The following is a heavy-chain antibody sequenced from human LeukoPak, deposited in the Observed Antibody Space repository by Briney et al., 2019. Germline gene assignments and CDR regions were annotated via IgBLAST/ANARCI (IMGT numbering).Heavy chain of an antibody. Sequence: ASLKVSCKASGYTFTAYYIHWVRQAPGQGLEWMAWIDPNSGDTWSVPLFQGRVTMTRDTSITTASMELTWLSSDDTAVYYCATGVATAFTYWGQGTLLTVSS. D-gene: IGHD5-18*01. CDR1: GYTFTAYY. J-gene: IGHJ4*02. CDR3: ATGVATAFTY. CDR2: IDPNSGDT. V-gene: IGHV1-2*02.